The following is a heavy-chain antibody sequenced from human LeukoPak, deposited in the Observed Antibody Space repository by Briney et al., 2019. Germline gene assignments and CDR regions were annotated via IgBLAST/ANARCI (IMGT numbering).Heavy chain of an antibody. Sequence: GGSLKLSCAASGFSFISYGMHWVRQAPGKGLEWVGVISDDGRRKDYADSVKGRFTISRDNSKDTLYLQMNSLRAEDTAVYYCAKRPSDYGDYVSYFDYWGQGTLVTVSS. D-gene: IGHD4-17*01. CDR3: AKRPSDYGDYVSYFDY. CDR1: GFSFISYG. V-gene: IGHV3-30*18. J-gene: IGHJ4*02. CDR2: ISDDGRRK.